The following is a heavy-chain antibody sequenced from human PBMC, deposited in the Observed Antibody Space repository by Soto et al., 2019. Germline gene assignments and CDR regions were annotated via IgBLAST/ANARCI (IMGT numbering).Heavy chain of an antibody. CDR1: GGSISSYY. CDR3: ARAAAGTPVINWFDP. D-gene: IGHD6-13*01. CDR2: IYTSGST. Sequence: TLSLTCTVSGGSISSYYLSWTRQPAGKGLEWIGRIYTSGSTNYNPSLKSRVTMSVDTSKNQFSLKLSSVTAADTAVYYCARAAAGTPVINWFDPWGQGTLVTVSS. V-gene: IGHV4-4*07. J-gene: IGHJ5*02.